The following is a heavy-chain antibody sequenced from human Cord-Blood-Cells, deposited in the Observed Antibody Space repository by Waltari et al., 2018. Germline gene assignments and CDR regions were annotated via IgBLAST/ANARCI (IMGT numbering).Heavy chain of an antibody. CDR1: GGSISSYY. Sequence: QVQLQESGPGLVKPSETLSLTCTVSGGSISSYYWSWIRQPPGKGLEWIGYIYYSGSTTYNPSLKSRVTISVDTSKNQFSLKLSSVTAADTAVYYCARGGGYCSSTSCYAFDIWGQGTMVTVSS. CDR3: ARGGGYCSSTSCYAFDI. D-gene: IGHD2-2*01. CDR2: IYYSGST. V-gene: IGHV4-59*01. J-gene: IGHJ3*02.